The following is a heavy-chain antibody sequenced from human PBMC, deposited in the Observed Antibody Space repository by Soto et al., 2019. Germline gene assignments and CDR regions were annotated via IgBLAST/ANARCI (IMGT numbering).Heavy chain of an antibody. Sequence: EVQLVQSGGGSVQPGGSLRLSCAASGFTFTNYWMHLVRQVPGQGLVWVSRIDGVGTGTSYSDAVRGRFTISRDNAENMLYLHMNSLRAEATALYYCTTVVDYGGHGTLVTVSS. J-gene: IGHJ4*01. CDR3: TTVVDY. CDR2: IDGVGTGT. V-gene: IGHV3-74*01. CDR1: GFTFTNYW. D-gene: IGHD2-15*01.